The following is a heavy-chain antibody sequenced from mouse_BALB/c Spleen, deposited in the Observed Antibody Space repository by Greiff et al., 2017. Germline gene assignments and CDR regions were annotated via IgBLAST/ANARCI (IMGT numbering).Heavy chain of an antibody. CDR1: GDSITSGY. CDR2: ISYSGST. V-gene: IGHV3-8*02. J-gene: IGHJ4*01. Sequence: EVKLQESGPSLVKPSQTLSLTCSVTGDSITSGYWNWIRKFPGNKLEYMGYISYSGSTYYNPSLKSRISITRDTSKNQYYLQLNTVTTEDTATYYCARESYGSSWDAMDYWGQGTSVTVSS. CDR3: ARESYGSSWDAMDY. D-gene: IGHD1-1*01.